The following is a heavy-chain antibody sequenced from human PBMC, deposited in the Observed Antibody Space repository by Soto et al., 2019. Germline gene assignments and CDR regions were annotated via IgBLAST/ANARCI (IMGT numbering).Heavy chain of an antibody. V-gene: IGHV3-33*01. CDR2: IWYDGSNK. J-gene: IGHJ4*02. D-gene: IGHD3-22*01. CDR1: GFTFSNYG. CDR3: ARDENYDTHFDY. Sequence: GGSLRLSCAASGFTFSNYGMHWVRQAPGKGLEWVAVIWYDGSNKYYADSVKGRFTISRDNSKNTLYLQMNSLRAEDTAVYYCARDENYDTHFDYWGQGTLVTVSS.